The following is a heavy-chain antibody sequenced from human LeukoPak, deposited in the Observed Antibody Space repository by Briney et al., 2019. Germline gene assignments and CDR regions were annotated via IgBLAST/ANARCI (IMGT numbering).Heavy chain of an antibody. V-gene: IGHV3-7*03. CDR2: IKQDGNEK. D-gene: IGHD2-2*01. CDR3: VRGCGRSSCPYYFDY. J-gene: IGHJ4*02. CDR1: GFTFSTYW. Sequence: QPGGSLRLSCAASGFTFSTYWMSWVRQAPGKGLEWLATIKQDGNEKHYVDSVKGRFAISRDNAKNSLYLQVDSLRAEDTALYFCVRGCGRSSCPYYFDYWGQGTLVTVSS.